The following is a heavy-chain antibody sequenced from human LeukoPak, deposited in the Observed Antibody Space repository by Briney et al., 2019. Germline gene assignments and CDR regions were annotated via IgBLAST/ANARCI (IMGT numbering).Heavy chain of an antibody. CDR2: IYYSGST. V-gene: IGHV4-59*01. Sequence: KPSETLSLTCTVSGGSISSYYWSWIRQPPGKGLEWIGYIYYSGSTNYNPSLKSRVTISVDTSKNQFSLKLSSVTAADTAVYYCARAVYGDYQYYFDDWGQGTLVTVSS. CDR3: ARAVYGDYQYYFDD. CDR1: GGSISSYY. D-gene: IGHD4-17*01. J-gene: IGHJ4*02.